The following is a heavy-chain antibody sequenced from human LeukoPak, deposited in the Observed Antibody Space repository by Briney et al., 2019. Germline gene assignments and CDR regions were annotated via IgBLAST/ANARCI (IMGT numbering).Heavy chain of an antibody. J-gene: IGHJ5*02. CDR2: IKQDGSEK. D-gene: IGHD3-3*01. V-gene: IGHV3-7*01. CDR3: ARGRGLTIFGVISWFDP. CDR1: EFTFSTYW. Sequence: PGGSLRLSCAASEFTFSTYWMSWVRQAPGKGLEWVADIKQDGSEKYYVDSVKGRFTISRDNAKNSLYLLMNSLRAEDTAVYYCARGRGLTIFGVISWFDPWGQGTLVTVSS.